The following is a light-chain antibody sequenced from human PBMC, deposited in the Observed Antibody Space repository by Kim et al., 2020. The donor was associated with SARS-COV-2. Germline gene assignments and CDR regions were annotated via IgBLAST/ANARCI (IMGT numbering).Light chain of an antibody. CDR3: AAWDDGLRGRM. Sequence: GQRVPISCSGSSSNIGRNYVSGYQHLPGTAPKLLIYTDNQRPSGVPDRFSGSKSGTSASLAISGLQSEDEADYYCAAWDDGLRGRMFGGGTKVTVL. J-gene: IGLJ3*02. CDR1: SSNIGRNY. V-gene: IGLV1-44*01. CDR2: TDN.